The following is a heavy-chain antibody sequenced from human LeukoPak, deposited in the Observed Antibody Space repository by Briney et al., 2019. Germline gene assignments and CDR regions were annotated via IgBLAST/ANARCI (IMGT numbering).Heavy chain of an antibody. V-gene: IGHV4-59*08. J-gene: IGHJ2*01. CDR2: IYYSGST. CDR3: ARGVKIEYSSSSRNWYFDL. CDR1: GGSISSYY. D-gene: IGHD6-6*01. Sequence: SETLSLTCTVSGGSISSYYWSWIRQPPGKGLEWIGSIYYSGSTNYNPSLKSRVTISVDTSKNQFSLKLSSVTAADTAVYYCARGVKIEYSSSSRNWYFDLWGRGTLVTVSS.